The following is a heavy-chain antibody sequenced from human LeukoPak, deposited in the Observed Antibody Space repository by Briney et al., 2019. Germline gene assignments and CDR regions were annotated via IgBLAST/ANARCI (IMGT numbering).Heavy chain of an antibody. CDR2: ISSSSSYI. V-gene: IGHV3-21*01. J-gene: IGHJ3*02. CDR3: AMTYYDFWSGEKPQGAFDI. CDR1: GFTFSSYS. Sequence: PGGSLRLSCAASGFTFSSYSMNWVRQAPGKGLEWVSSISSSSSYIYYADSVKGRFTISRDNAKNSLYLQMNSLRAEDTAVYYCAMTYYDFWSGEKPQGAFDIWGQGTMVTASS. D-gene: IGHD3-3*01.